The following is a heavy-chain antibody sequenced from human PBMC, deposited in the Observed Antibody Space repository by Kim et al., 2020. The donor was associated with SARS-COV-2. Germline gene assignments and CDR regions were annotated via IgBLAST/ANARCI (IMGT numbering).Heavy chain of an antibody. V-gene: IGHV3-30*04. J-gene: IGHJ6*02. Sequence: GGSLRLSCAASGFTFSSYAMHWVRQAPGKGLEWVAVISYDGSNKYYADSVKGRFTISRDNSKNTLYLQMNSLRAEDTAVYYCARDVAAGMDVWGQGTTVTVPS. D-gene: IGHD6-25*01. CDR3: ARDVAAGMDV. CDR2: ISYDGSNK. CDR1: GFTFSSYA.